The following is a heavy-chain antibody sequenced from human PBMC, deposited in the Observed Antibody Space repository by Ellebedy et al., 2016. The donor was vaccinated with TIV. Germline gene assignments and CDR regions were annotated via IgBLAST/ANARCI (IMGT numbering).Heavy chain of an antibody. V-gene: IGHV3-7*03. Sequence: GESLKISCAASGFTFNTYWMAWVRQAPGKGLEWVANIKEDGSLKHYADSAKGRFTISRDNAKNSLYLQMDSLRAEDTAVYYCARDQSGSLDYWGQGALVTVSS. CDR2: IKEDGSLK. J-gene: IGHJ4*02. CDR3: ARDQSGSLDY. D-gene: IGHD1-26*01. CDR1: GFTFNTYW.